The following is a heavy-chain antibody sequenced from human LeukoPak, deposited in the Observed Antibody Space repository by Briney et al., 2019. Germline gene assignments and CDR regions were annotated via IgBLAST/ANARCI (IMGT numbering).Heavy chain of an antibody. V-gene: IGHV4-38-2*01. J-gene: IGHJ4*02. CDR2: IYHSGST. D-gene: IGHD6-19*01. Sequence: PSDTLSLTCAVSGYSISSGYYWDWIRHPPGNGLEWIGSIYHSGSTYYHPSLKSRVTISVDTSKNQFSLKLSPVTAADMAVYYCARMYSSGWYYGYWGQGTLVTVSS. CDR3: ARMYSSGWYYGY. CDR1: GYSISSGYY.